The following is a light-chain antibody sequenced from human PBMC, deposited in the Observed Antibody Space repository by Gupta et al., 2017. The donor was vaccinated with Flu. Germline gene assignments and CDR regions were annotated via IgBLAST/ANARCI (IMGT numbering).Light chain of an antibody. J-gene: IGLJ3*02. CDR3: QSDDGSVWV. CDR2: ENR. V-gene: IGLV6-57*03. Sequence: NFMLTQPHSVSESPGRTVTIFCTRSSGSVATSFVLWYQPRPCSAPSTLIYENRERHSGVPDRLFASIDSSTTSASLIRSGLKTEDEDYYDAQSDDGSVWVFGGGTKLTVL. CDR1: SGSVATSF.